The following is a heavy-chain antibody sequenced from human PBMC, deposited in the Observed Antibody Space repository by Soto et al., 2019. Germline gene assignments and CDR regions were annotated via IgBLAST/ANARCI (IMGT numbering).Heavy chain of an antibody. CDR1: GFTCSTYA. J-gene: IGHJ4*02. D-gene: IGHD6-19*01. Sequence: QVQLVESGGGVVQPGGSLRLSCAASGFTCSTYAMHWVRQAPGKGLDWVAVISYDGSYKYYADSVKGRFTISRDNSKNTLYLQMNSLRADDTAVYYCARGPAQLLAVLPPEGYWGQGTLVTVSS. CDR2: ISYDGSYK. CDR3: ARGPAQLLAVLPPEGY. V-gene: IGHV3-30-3*01.